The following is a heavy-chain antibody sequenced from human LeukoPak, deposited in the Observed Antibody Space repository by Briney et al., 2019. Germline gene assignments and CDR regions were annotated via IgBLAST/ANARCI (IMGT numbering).Heavy chain of an antibody. CDR2: ISHDGGST. CDR1: GFSFSSYA. V-gene: IGHV3-23*01. Sequence: GGSLRLSCAASGFSFSSYAMSWVRQAPGKGLEWVSHISHDGGSTYYADSVKGRFTISRDNSKNTLYLQMSSLKDEDTAIYYCARVKFYFDNWGQGTLVTVSS. CDR3: ARVKFYFDN. J-gene: IGHJ4*02.